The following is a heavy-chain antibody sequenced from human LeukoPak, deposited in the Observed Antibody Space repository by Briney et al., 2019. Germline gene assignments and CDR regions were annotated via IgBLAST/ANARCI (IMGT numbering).Heavy chain of an antibody. D-gene: IGHD5-18*01. J-gene: IGHJ4*02. CDR2: IYYSGST. CDR3: ARRNTAMEVALDY. Sequence: SETLSLTCTVSGGSISSYYWSWIRQPPGKGLEWIGYIYYSGSTNYNPSLKSRVTISVDTSKNQFSLKLSSVTAADTAVYYCARRNTAMEVALDYWGQGTLVTVSS. V-gene: IGHV4-59*01. CDR1: GGSISSYY.